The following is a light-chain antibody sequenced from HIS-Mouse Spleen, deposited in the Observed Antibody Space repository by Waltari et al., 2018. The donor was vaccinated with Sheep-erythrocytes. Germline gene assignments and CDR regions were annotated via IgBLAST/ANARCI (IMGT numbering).Light chain of an antibody. V-gene: IGLV2-11*01. Sequence: QSALTQPRSVSGSPGQSVTISCTGTRSAVGVFNYVSWYQQHPGKAPKLRIYDVSKRPSGVPDRFSGSKSGNTASLTISGLQAEDEADYYCCSYAGSYNHVFAIGTKVTVL. CDR3: CSYAGSYNHV. J-gene: IGLJ1*01. CDR2: DVS. CDR1: RSAVGVFNY.